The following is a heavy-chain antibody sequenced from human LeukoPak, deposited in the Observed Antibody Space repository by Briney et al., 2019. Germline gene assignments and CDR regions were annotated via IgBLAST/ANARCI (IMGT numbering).Heavy chain of an antibody. CDR3: ARALDGTRNAFDI. CDR1: GFTFSDHY. J-gene: IGHJ3*02. V-gene: IGHV3-11*04. D-gene: IGHD5-24*01. Sequence: GGSLRLSCAASGFTFSDHYMSWFRQAPGKGLEWVSYISNSGSLKYYADSVKGRFTISGDSAKNTLYLQMNSLRAEDTAVYYCARALDGTRNAFDIWGQGTMVTVSS. CDR2: ISNSGSLK.